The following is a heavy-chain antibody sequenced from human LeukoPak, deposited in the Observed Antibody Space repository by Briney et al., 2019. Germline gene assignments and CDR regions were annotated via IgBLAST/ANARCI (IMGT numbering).Heavy chain of an antibody. D-gene: IGHD3-22*01. J-gene: IGHJ4*02. CDR3: ARRSYDGSGYYYVDY. CDR2: ISSGGST. CDR1: GGSISSSGYY. V-gene: IGHV4-39*01. Sequence: PSETLSLTCTVSGGSISSSGYYWGWIRQPPGKGLEWIGSISSGGSTHYIPSLKSRVTISVDTPKNQFSLKLSSVTAADTAVYYCARRSYDGSGYYYVDYWGQGTLVTVSS.